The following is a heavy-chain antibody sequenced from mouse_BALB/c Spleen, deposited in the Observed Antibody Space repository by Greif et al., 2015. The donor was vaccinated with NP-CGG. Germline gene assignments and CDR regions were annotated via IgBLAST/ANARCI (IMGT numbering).Heavy chain of an antibody. J-gene: IGHJ4*01. D-gene: IGHD2-13*01. CDR3: AREGLMTN. CDR2: ISDGGSYT. Sequence: EVKLEESGGGLVKPGGSLKLSCAASGFTFSDYYMYWVRQTPEKRLEWVATISDGGSYTYYPDSVKGRFTISRDNAKNNLYLQMSSLKSEDTAMYYCAREGLMTNWGQGTSVTVSS. V-gene: IGHV5-4*02. CDR1: GFTFSDYY.